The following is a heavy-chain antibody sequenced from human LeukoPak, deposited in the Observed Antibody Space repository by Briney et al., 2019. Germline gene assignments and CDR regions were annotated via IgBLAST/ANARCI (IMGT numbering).Heavy chain of an antibody. J-gene: IGHJ4*02. CDR3: ARPASTSYCSGGNCYPYYFDN. CDR2: SYPGDSNT. CDR1: GYSFTSYW. V-gene: IGHV5-51*01. D-gene: IGHD2-15*01. Sequence: GASLKISCKGSGYSFTSYWIGWVRQMPGKSLEYMGVSYPGDSNTRYSPSFQGQVTISADKSISTAYLQWSSLKASDTAIYYCARPASTSYCSGGNCYPYYFDNWGQGTLVTVSS.